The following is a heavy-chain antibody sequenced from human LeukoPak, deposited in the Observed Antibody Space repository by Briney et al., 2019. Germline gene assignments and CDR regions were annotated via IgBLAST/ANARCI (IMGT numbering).Heavy chain of an antibody. J-gene: IGHJ1*01. CDR1: GFTFSSYA. V-gene: IGHV3-30*01. CDR2: ISYDGSNE. Sequence: PGRSLRLSCAASGFTFSSYAMHWLRQAPGKGRQWVAVISYDGSNEYYSDSVKGRFTISRDNSKNTLYLQMNSLRAEVTAVYYCARDSRGGVPAAGLTCQHWGQGTLVTVSS. CDR3: ARDSRGGVPAAGLTCQH. D-gene: IGHD2-2*01.